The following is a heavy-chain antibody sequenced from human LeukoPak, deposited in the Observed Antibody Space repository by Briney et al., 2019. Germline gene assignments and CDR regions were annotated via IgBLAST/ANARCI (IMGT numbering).Heavy chain of an antibody. CDR3: AEPEGGYYDIRPD. V-gene: IGHV3-30-3*01. Sequence: GGSLRLSCAASGFTFSSYAMHWVRQAPGKGLEWVAVISYDGSNKYYADSVKGRFTISRDNSKNTLYLQMNSLRAEDTAVYYCAEPEGGYYDIRPDWGQGTLVTVSS. D-gene: IGHD3-22*01. CDR1: GFTFSSYA. CDR2: ISYDGSNK. J-gene: IGHJ4*02.